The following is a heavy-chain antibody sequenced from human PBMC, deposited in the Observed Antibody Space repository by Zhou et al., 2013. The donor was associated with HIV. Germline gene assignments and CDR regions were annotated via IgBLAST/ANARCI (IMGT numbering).Heavy chain of an antibody. D-gene: IGHD3-16*02. CDR2: IIPILGIA. V-gene: IGHV1-69*04. CDR3: ARDANYDYIWGSYRDIYYMDV. J-gene: IGHJ6*03. CDR1: GGTFSSYA. Sequence: QVQLVQSGAEVKKPGSSVKVSCKASGGTFSSYAISWVRQAPGQGLEWMGRIIPILGIANYAQKFQGRVTITADKSTSTAYMELSSLRSEDTAVYYCARDANYDYIWGSYRDIYYMDVWGKGTTGHRLL.